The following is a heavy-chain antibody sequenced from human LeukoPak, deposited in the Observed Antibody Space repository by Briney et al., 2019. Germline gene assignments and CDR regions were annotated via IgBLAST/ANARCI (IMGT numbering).Heavy chain of an antibody. CDR1: GFTFSSYA. CDR2: ISANGDTI. D-gene: IGHD6-13*01. CDR3: AKEGRIAAGTGDYFDY. V-gene: IGHV3-23*01. Sequence: GGSLRLSCAASGFTFSSYAMGWVRQAPGKGLEGVSRISANGDTIKYADSVRGRFTISRDNAKNTVLLQMNSLRVDDTAVYYCAKEGRIAAGTGDYFDYWGQGTLVTVSS. J-gene: IGHJ4*02.